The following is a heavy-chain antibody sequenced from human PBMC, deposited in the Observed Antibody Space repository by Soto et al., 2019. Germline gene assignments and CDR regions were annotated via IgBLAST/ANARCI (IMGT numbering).Heavy chain of an antibody. CDR3: ARELYSNVRFDP. Sequence: QVQLVQSGAEVKKPGASVKVSCKASGYTFTSYDINWVRQATGQGLEWMGWMNPNSGNTGYAQKFQHRVTMTRHTSISTAYMELSSLRSEDTAVYYCARELYSNVRFDPWGQGTLVTVSS. V-gene: IGHV1-8*01. CDR2: MNPNSGNT. J-gene: IGHJ5*02. CDR1: GYTFTSYD. D-gene: IGHD6-13*01.